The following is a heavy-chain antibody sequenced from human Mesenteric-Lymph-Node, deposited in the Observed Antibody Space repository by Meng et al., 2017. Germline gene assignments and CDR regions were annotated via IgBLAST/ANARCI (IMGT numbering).Heavy chain of an antibody. Sequence: SETLSLTCAVSGYSISSGYYWGWIRQPPGKGLEWIGSIYHSGSTYYNPSLKSRVTISVDTSKNQFSLKLSSVTAADTAVYYCARGPGSSSWYWYFDLWGRGTRVTVSS. CDR1: GYSISSGYY. D-gene: IGHD6-13*01. J-gene: IGHJ2*01. CDR3: ARGPGSSSWYWYFDL. CDR2: IYHSGST. V-gene: IGHV4-38-2*01.